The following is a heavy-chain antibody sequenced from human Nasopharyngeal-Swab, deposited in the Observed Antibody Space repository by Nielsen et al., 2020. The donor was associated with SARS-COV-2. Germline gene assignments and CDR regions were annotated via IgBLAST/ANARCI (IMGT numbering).Heavy chain of an antibody. J-gene: IGHJ5*02. Sequence: ASVKVSCKASGYTFTSYGISWVRQAPGQGFEWMGWISAYNGNTNYAQKLQGRVTMTTDTSTSTAYMELRSLRSDDTAVYYCARRGYYGSGSYYKNNWFDPWGQGTLVTVSS. V-gene: IGHV1-18*01. CDR3: ARRGYYGSGSYYKNNWFDP. CDR2: ISAYNGNT. CDR1: GYTFTSYG. D-gene: IGHD3-10*01.